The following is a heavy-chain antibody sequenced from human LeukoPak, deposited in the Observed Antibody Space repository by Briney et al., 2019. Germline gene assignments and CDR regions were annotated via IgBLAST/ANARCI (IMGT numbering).Heavy chain of an antibody. CDR2: IWYDGSNK. CDR3: ARKGLELIPDYYYYGMDV. Sequence: PGGSLRLSCAASGFTFSSYGMHWVRQAPGKGLEWVAVIWYDGSNKYYADSVKGRFTISRDNSKNTLYLQMNSLRAEDTAVYYCARKGLELIPDYYYYGMDVWGQGTTVTVSS. V-gene: IGHV3-33*01. D-gene: IGHD1-7*01. CDR1: GFTFSSYG. J-gene: IGHJ6*02.